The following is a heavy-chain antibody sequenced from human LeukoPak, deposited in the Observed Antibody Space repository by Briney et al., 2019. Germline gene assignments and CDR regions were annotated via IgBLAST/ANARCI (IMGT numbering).Heavy chain of an antibody. CDR3: ARDGYNHNWFDP. D-gene: IGHD5-24*01. J-gene: IGHJ5*02. CDR2: IYYSGST. Sequence: SETLSLTCAVHGGSFSGYYWSWIRQPPGKGLEWIGYIYYSGSTNYNPSLKSRVTISVDTSKNQFSLKLSSVTAADTAVYYCARDGYNHNWFDPWGQGTLVTVSS. V-gene: IGHV4-59*01. CDR1: GGSFSGYY.